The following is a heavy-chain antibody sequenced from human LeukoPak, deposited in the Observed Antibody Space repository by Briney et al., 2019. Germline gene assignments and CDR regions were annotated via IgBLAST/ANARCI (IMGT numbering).Heavy chain of an antibody. Sequence: ASVKVSCKASGYTFTSYDINWVRQATGQGLEWMGLMNPNSGNTGYAQKFQGRVTMTRNTSISTAYMELSSLRSEDTAVYYCARDYSSGWYNWFDPWGQGTLVTVSS. J-gene: IGHJ5*02. CDR3: ARDYSSGWYNWFDP. D-gene: IGHD6-19*01. CDR1: GYTFTSYD. CDR2: MNPNSGNT. V-gene: IGHV1-8*01.